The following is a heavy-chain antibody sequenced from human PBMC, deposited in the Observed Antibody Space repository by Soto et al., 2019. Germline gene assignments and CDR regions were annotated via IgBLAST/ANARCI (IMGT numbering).Heavy chain of an antibody. CDR2: INAANGNT. Sequence: ASVKVSCKASGYPFSSYVMHWVRQAPGQGLEWMGWINAANGNTKYSQKFQGRVTITRDTSASTVYMELGSLKSEDTAVYYCAREYSSSSGRTFDYWGQGALVTVSS. CDR1: GYPFSSYV. V-gene: IGHV1-3*01. CDR3: AREYSSSSGRTFDY. J-gene: IGHJ4*02. D-gene: IGHD6-6*01.